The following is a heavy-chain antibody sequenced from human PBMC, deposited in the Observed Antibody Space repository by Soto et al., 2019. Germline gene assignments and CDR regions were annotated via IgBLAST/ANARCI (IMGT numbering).Heavy chain of an antibody. V-gene: IGHV4-59*01. CDR2: ISYSGST. CDR1: GGSISDSD. CDR3: ARGVDRQWADY. J-gene: IGHJ4*02. Sequence: PSETLSLTYTVSGGSISDSDWTWIRQPPGQGLEWIGFISYSGSTNYNPSLKSRVTMSVDTSKNQFSLNLRSVTAADTAMYYCARGVDRQWADYWGQGTLVTVSS. D-gene: IGHD6-19*01.